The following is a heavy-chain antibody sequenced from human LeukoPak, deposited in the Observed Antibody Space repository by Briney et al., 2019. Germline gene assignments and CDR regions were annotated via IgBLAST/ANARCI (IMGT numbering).Heavy chain of an antibody. CDR2: ISSSSSYI. CDR3: ARDPEVYSSSPH. J-gene: IGHJ4*02. D-gene: IGHD6-13*01. V-gene: IGHV3-21*01. CDR1: GFPLRNYA. Sequence: GGSLRLSCAASGFPLRNYAMNWVRQAPGKGLEWVSSISSSSSYIYCADSVKGRFTISRDNAKNSLYLQMNSLRAEDTAVYYCARDPEVYSSSPHWGQGTLVTVSS.